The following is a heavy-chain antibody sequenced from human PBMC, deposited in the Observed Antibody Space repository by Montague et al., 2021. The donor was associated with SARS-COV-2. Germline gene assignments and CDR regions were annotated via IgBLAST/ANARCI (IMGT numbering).Heavy chain of an antibody. D-gene: IGHD2-21*02. V-gene: IGHV4-59*01. CDR3: ARELQYNWFDP. Sequence: SETLSLTCTVSGGSIDSYYWSWLRQPPGKGLEWIGYIYYRGTINYNPSLESRVTMSVDTSKNQFSLNLSSVTAADTAMYYRARELQYNWFDPWGQGTLVTVSS. CDR1: GGSIDSYY. J-gene: IGHJ5*02. CDR2: IYYRGTI.